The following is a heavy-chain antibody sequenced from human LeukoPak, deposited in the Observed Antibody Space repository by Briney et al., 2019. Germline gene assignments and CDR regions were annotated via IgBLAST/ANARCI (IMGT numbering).Heavy chain of an antibody. CDR1: GFTFSSYG. D-gene: IGHD3-3*01. V-gene: IGHV3-30*18. Sequence: PGGPLRLSCAASGFTFSSYGMPWVREAPGKGLEWVAVISYDGSNKYYADSVKGRFTISRDNSKNTLYLQMNSLRAEDTAVYYCAKDNGFLAFDPWGQGTLVTVSS. CDR3: AKDNGFLAFDP. CDR2: ISYDGSNK. J-gene: IGHJ5*02.